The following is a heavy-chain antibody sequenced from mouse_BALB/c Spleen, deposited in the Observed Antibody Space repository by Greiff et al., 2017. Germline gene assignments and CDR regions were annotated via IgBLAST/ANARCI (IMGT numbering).Heavy chain of an antibody. CDR2: FYPGSGSI. V-gene: IGHV1-62-2*01. D-gene: IGHD1-1*01. J-gene: IGHJ3*01. CDR1: GYTFTEYI. Sequence: QVQLQQSGAELVKPGASVKLSCKASGYTFTEYIIYWVKQRSGQGLEWIGWFYPGSGSIKYNEKFKDKATLTADKSSSTVYMELSRLTSEDSAVYCCARHEDYYYGSSSAWFAYWGQGTLVTVSA. CDR3: ARHEDYYYGSSSAWFAY.